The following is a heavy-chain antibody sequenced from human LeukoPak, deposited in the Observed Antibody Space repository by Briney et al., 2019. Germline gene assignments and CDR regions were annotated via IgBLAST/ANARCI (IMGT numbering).Heavy chain of an antibody. CDR1: GYTFTHYG. CDR2: ISGYSGVT. CDR3: ARVYYDSGGYPVLDY. V-gene: IGHV1-18*01. J-gene: IGHJ4*02. Sequence: ASVKVSCKTSGYTFTHYGVSWVRQAPGQGLEWVGWISGYSGVTNYTQRLQGRVTMTTDSSTNTADMELRSLRPDDTAVYYCARVYYDSGGYPVLDYWGQGTRVTVPS. D-gene: IGHD3-22*01.